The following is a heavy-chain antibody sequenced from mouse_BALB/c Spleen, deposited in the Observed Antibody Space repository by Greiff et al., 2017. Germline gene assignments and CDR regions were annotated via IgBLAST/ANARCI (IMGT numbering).Heavy chain of an antibody. V-gene: IGHV1-14*01. CDR1: GYTFTSYV. J-gene: IGHJ4*01. CDR3: ARMDNYRYAGEAYDAMDY. D-gene: IGHD2-14*01. CDR2: INPYNDGT. Sequence: VQLQQSGPELVKPGASVKMSCKASGYTFTSYVMHWVKQKPGQGLEWIGYINPYNDGTKYNEKFKGKATLTSDKSSSTAYMELSSLTSEDSAVYYCARMDNYRYAGEAYDAMDYWGQGTSVTVSS.